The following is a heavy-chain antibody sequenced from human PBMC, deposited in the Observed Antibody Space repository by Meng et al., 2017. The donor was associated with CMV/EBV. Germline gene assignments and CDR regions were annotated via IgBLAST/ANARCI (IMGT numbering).Heavy chain of an antibody. Sequence: GESLMISCASSGFTFSSYAMSWVRQAPGKGLEWVSAISGSGGSTYYVDSVKGRFTISRDNSKNTLYLQMNSLRAEDTAVYYCAKGEDIVVVPATDGVLGAFDIWGQGTMVTVSS. CDR2: ISGSGGST. V-gene: IGHV3-23*01. CDR3: AKGEDIVVVPATDGVLGAFDI. D-gene: IGHD2-2*01. J-gene: IGHJ3*02. CDR1: GFTFSSYA.